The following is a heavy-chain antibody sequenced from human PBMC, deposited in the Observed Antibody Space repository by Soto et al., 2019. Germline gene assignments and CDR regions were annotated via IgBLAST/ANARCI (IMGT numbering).Heavy chain of an antibody. Sequence: ETLSLTCTVSGGSTNRRSDYWGWIRQPPGKGLEWIGSVYYSGSTHDNPSLQSRVTISVDTSRNQFSLNLISVTAADTAVYFCARQPRGPGYGERGLYFDYWGQGTLVTVSS. J-gene: IGHJ4*02. V-gene: IGHV4-39*01. CDR2: VYYSGST. CDR1: GGSTNRRSDY. D-gene: IGHD3-16*01. CDR3: ARQPRGPGYGERGLYFDY.